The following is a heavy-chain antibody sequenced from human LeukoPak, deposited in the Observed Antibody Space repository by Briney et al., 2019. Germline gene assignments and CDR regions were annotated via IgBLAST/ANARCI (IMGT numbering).Heavy chain of an antibody. J-gene: IGHJ4*02. D-gene: IGHD6-13*01. CDR3: ARHHGHQFSDSWYLRGSFDY. CDR2: TYYIGRA. V-gene: IGHV4-59*08. Sequence: PSGTLSLTCALHGASISALYWGWICQPPGKGLEWIGYTYYIGRATYNPSLKSRVTISLDTSKNQFSLRVNSVTAADTAIYYCARHHGHQFSDSWYLRGSFDYWGRGILVAVSS. CDR1: GASISALY.